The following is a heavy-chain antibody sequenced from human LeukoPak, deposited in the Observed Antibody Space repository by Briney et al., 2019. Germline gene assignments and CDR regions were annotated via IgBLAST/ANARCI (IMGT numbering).Heavy chain of an antibody. CDR2: ISWNSGSI. D-gene: IGHD3-10*01. V-gene: IGHV3-9*01. J-gene: IGHJ6*03. CDR1: GFTFDDYA. CDR3: AKETGSGSRDAIYYYYYMDV. Sequence: GGSLRLSCAASGFTFDDYAMHWVRQAPGKGLEWVSGISWNSGSIGYADSVKGRFAISRDNAKNSLYLQMNSLRAEDTALYYCAKETGSGSRDAIYYYYYMDVWGKGTTVTISS.